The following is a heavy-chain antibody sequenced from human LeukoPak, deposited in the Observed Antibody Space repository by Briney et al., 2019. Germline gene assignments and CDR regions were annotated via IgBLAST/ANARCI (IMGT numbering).Heavy chain of an antibody. J-gene: IGHJ4*02. CDR2: IRYDGSDK. D-gene: IGHD4/OR15-4a*01. CDR1: GFTFSTYD. Sequence: GGSLRLSCAASGFTFSTYDMNWVRQAPGKGLERVAFIRYDGSDKFYADSVKGRFTISRDNSKNTLYLQMNSLRAEDTAVYYCARRAGAYSHPYDYWGQGTLVTVSS. V-gene: IGHV3-33*08. CDR3: ARRAGAYSHPYDY.